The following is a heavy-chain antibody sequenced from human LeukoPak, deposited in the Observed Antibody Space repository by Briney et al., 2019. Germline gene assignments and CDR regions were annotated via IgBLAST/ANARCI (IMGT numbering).Heavy chain of an antibody. CDR1: GFTFSSFD. CDR3: ARGPPRGKYYYMDV. D-gene: IGHD1-1*01. Sequence: GGSLRLSCAASGFTFSSFDMHWDRQPTGQGLEWVSTIGTASDTYYPGSVEGRFTLSRDNAKNSLYLQMNSLTAGDTAVYYCARGPPRGKYYYMDVWGKGTTVTVSS. V-gene: IGHV3-13*01. J-gene: IGHJ6*03. CDR2: IGTASDT.